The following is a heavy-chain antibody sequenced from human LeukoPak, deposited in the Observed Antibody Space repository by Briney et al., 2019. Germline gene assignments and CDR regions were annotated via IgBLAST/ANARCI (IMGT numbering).Heavy chain of an antibody. CDR1: GFTFSSYW. Sequence: GGSLRLSCAASGFTFSSYWMHWVRQAPGKGLVWVSRINSDGSSTSYADSVKGRFTISRDNAKNTLYLQMNSLRAEDTAVYYCASDRYYYGSGSYFFDYWGQGTLVTVSS. CDR2: INSDGSST. D-gene: IGHD3-10*01. J-gene: IGHJ4*02. CDR3: ASDRYYYGSGSYFFDY. V-gene: IGHV3-74*01.